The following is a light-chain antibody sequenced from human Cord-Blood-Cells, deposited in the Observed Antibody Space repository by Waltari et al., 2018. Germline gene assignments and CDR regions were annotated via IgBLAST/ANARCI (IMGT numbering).Light chain of an antibody. Sequence: EIVLTQSPATLSLSPGERATLSCRASQSVSSYLAWYQRKPGQAPRLLIYDASNRATGIPARCSGSGSGTDFTLTISSLEPEDFAVYYCQQRSNWQVTFGPGTKVDIK. CDR3: QQRSNWQVT. CDR2: DAS. V-gene: IGKV3-11*01. J-gene: IGKJ3*01. CDR1: QSVSSY.